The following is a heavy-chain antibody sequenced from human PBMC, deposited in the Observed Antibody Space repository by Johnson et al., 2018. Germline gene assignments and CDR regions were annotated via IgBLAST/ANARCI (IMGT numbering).Heavy chain of an antibody. J-gene: IGHJ6*02. Sequence: QVQLVQSGGGVVQPGRSLRLSCAASGFTFSSYGMHWVRQAPGKGLEWVAVIWYDGSNKYYADSVKGRFTISRDNSKNTRYLQMNSLRAEDTAGYYCARVRHIVVVTASLDYGMDVWGQGTTVTVSS. CDR1: GFTFSSYG. V-gene: IGHV3-33*01. CDR2: IWYDGSNK. CDR3: ARVRHIVVVTASLDYGMDV. D-gene: IGHD2-21*02.